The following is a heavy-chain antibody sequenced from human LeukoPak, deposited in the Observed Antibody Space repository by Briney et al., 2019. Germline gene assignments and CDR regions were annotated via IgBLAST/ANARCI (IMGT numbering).Heavy chain of an antibody. V-gene: IGHV3-7*01. D-gene: IGHD3-3*01. J-gene: IGHJ3*02. CDR3: ARTYYDFWSGYYRSHDAFDI. Sequence: GGSLRLSCAASGFTFSSYWMSWVRQAPGKGLEWVANIKQDGSEKYYVDSVKGRFTISRDNAKNSLYLQMNSLRAEDTAVYYCARTYYDFWSGYYRSHDAFDIWGQGTMVTVS. CDR2: IKQDGSEK. CDR1: GFTFSSYW.